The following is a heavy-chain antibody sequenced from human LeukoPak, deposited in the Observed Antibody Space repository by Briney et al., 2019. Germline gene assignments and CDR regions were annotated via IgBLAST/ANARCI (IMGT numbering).Heavy chain of an antibody. CDR2: INPNSGGT. CDR1: GYTFTGYY. Sequence: ASVKVSCKASGYTFTGYYMHWVRQAPGQGLEWMGWINPNSGGTNYVQKFQGWVTMTRDTSISTAYMELSRLRSDDTAVYYCARGNSTSCWRIDAMDVSGKGSTVTVSS. D-gene: IGHD2-2*01. V-gene: IGHV1-2*04. J-gene: IGHJ6*04. CDR3: ARGNSTSCWRIDAMDV.